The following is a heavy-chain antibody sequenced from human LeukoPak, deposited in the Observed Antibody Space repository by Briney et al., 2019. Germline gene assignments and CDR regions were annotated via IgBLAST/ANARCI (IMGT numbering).Heavy chain of an antibody. J-gene: IGHJ4*02. Sequence: ASVKVSCKVSVYTLTELSMHWVRQAPGKGLEWMGGFDPEDGETIYAQKFQGRVTMTEDTSTDTAYMELSSLRSEDTAVYYCARMGYDSSGLDYWGQGTLVTVSS. CDR1: VYTLTELS. CDR3: ARMGYDSSGLDY. V-gene: IGHV1-24*01. D-gene: IGHD3-22*01. CDR2: FDPEDGET.